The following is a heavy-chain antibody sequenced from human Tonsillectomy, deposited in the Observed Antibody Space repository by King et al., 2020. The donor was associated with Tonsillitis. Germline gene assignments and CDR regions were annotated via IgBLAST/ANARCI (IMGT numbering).Heavy chain of an antibody. V-gene: IGHV1-69*11. CDR2: IIPILGTA. D-gene: IGHD3-22*01. CDR1: GGSFSSYA. Sequence: QLVRSGAEVKKPGSSVKVSCKASGGSFSSYAISWVRQAPGQGLEWMGGIIPILGTANYAQKFQGRVTITADESRSTAYMELSSLRSEDTAVYYCARDGGPGYYDSSAYYLGYWGQGTLVTVSS. J-gene: IGHJ4*02. CDR3: ARDGGPGYYDSSAYYLGY.